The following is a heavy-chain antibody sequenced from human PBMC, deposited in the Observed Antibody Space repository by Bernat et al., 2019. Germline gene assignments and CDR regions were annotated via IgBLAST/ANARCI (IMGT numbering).Heavy chain of an antibody. Sequence: QVQLQESGPGLVKPSQTLSLTCTVSGASISSGGYYWTWIRQHPGKGLEWIGYIYYTESTYYNPSLKSRITISLDTSKNQFSLRLTSVTAADTAVYYCAKSRDAGEVIDYWGQGTLVTVSS. J-gene: IGHJ4*02. V-gene: IGHV4-31*03. D-gene: IGHD7-27*01. CDR1: GASISSGGYY. CDR3: AKSRDAGEVIDY. CDR2: IYYTEST.